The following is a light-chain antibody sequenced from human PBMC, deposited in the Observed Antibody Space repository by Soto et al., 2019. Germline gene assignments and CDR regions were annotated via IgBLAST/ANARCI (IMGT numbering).Light chain of an antibody. CDR2: EVS. CDR3: SSYAGTNTVV. CDR1: SSDVGGYNY. J-gene: IGLJ2*01. V-gene: IGLV2-8*01. Sequence: QSALTQPPSASGSPGQSVTISCTGTSSDVGGYNYVSWYQQHQVKAPKLMIYEVSKRPSGVPDRFSGSKSGNTASLTVSGLQDEDEDDFYCSSYAGTNTVVFGGGTKLTVL.